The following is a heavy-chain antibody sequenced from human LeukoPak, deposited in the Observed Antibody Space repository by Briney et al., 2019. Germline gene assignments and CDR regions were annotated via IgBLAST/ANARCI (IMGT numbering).Heavy chain of an antibody. Sequence: GASVKVSCKASGFTFTSSAIQWVRPARGQRLAWIGWIVVGSGNTNYAQKFQERVTITRDMSTSTAYMELRSLRSEDTAVYYCAADRGGVTYCGGDCLSHWGQGTLVTVSS. J-gene: IGHJ4*02. CDR3: AADRGGVTYCGGDCLSH. D-gene: IGHD2-21*02. V-gene: IGHV1-58*02. CDR2: IVVGSGNT. CDR1: GFTFTSSA.